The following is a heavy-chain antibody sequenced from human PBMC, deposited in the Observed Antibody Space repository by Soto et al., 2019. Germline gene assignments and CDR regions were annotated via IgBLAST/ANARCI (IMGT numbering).Heavy chain of an antibody. CDR3: AKARAARPQKYYFDY. Sequence: PGGSLRLSCAASGFTFSSYAMSWVRQAPGKGLEWVSAISGSGGSTYYADSVKGRFTISRDNSKNTLYLQMNSLRAEDTAVYYCAKARAARPQKYYFDYWGQGTLVTVSS. D-gene: IGHD6-6*01. CDR2: ISGSGGST. CDR1: GFTFSSYA. J-gene: IGHJ4*02. V-gene: IGHV3-23*01.